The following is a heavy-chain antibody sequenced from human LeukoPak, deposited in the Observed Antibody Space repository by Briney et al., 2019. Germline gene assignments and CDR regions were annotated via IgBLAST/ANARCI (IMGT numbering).Heavy chain of an antibody. Sequence: GGSLRLSCAASGFTFSSYAMSWVRQAPGKGLEWVSGISGSGGSTYYADSVKGRFTISRDNSKNTLYLQMNSLRAEDTAVYYCAKGYCGSTSCYKGGFDYWGQGTLVTVSS. J-gene: IGHJ4*02. CDR2: ISGSGGST. D-gene: IGHD2-2*02. V-gene: IGHV3-23*01. CDR3: AKGYCGSTSCYKGGFDY. CDR1: GFTFSSYA.